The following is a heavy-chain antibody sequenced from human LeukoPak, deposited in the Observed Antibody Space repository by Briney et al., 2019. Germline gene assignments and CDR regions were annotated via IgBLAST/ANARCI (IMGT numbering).Heavy chain of an antibody. Sequence: PGGSLRLSCAASGFSFSDYYMSWIRQAPGKGLEWVAYIGTNNNSIYYADSVKGRFTISRDNAKNSLYLQMGSLRAEDTAVYYCATDGVWFGALYYFDYWGQGTLVTVSS. D-gene: IGHD3-10*01. CDR1: GFSFSDYY. CDR2: IGTNNNSI. CDR3: ATDGVWFGALYYFDY. V-gene: IGHV3-11*01. J-gene: IGHJ4*02.